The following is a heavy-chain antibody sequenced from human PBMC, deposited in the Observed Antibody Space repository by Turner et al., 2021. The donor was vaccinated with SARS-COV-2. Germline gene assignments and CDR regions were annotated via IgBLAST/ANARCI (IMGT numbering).Heavy chain of an antibody. J-gene: IGHJ4*02. CDR2: ICSSGKDT. Sequence: EVQLLESGGGLVQPGGSLRLPCEAPGSIFSSYAMSWFRQPPGKGLELVSIICSSGKDTYYADPVKGRFTIARDNSKNTLYLQMNSLRAEDTALYYCARRNRETTQNAGSGSPLFYFDYWGQGTLVTVSS. CDR1: GSIFSSYA. CDR3: ARRNRETTQNAGSGSPLFYFDY. V-gene: IGHV3-23*01. D-gene: IGHD3-22*01.